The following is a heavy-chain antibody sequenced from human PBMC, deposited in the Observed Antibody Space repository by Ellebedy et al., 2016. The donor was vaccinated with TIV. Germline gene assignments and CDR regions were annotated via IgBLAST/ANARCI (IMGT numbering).Heavy chain of an antibody. CDR3: ATLLTGNFRFDY. Sequence: GESLKISCAASGFTFSSFEMNWVRLAPGKGLEWVSYISSSGTTMYYADSVKGRFTISRDNAKNSQYLQMNSLRAEDTAVYYCATLLTGNFRFDYWGQGTLVTVSS. CDR2: ISSSGTTM. D-gene: IGHD3-9*01. CDR1: GFTFSSFE. J-gene: IGHJ4*02. V-gene: IGHV3-48*03.